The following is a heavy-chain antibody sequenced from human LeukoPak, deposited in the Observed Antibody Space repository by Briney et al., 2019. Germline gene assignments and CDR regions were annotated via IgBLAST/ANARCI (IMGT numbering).Heavy chain of an antibody. D-gene: IGHD1-26*01. V-gene: IGHV3-23*01. Sequence: GGSLRLSCGASGFTFSNAWMNWVRQAPGKGLEWVSAISGSGGSTYYADSVKGRFTISRDNSKNTLYLQMNSLRAEDTAVYYCAKLKRELEYYFDYWGQGTLVTVSS. CDR2: ISGSGGST. CDR1: GFTFSNAW. J-gene: IGHJ4*02. CDR3: AKLKRELEYYFDY.